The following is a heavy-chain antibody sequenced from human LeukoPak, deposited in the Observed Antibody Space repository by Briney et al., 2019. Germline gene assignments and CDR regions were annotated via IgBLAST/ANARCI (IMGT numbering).Heavy chain of an antibody. V-gene: IGHV3-9*01. CDR2: ITWNSRKI. CDR1: GFTFEDFA. CDR3: AKTNDGSGFLNDAYDI. Sequence: GGSLRLSCEASGFTFEDFAMHWVRQTPGKGPEWVSGITWNSRKIDYADSVKGRFTISRDNAKKSVYLQMNSLRPGDTAFYYCAKTNDGSGFLNDAYDIWGQGTKVTVSS. D-gene: IGHD3-22*01. J-gene: IGHJ3*02.